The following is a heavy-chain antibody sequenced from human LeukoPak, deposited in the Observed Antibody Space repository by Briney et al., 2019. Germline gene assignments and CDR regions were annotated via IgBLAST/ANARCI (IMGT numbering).Heavy chain of an antibody. D-gene: IGHD2-15*01. J-gene: IGHJ4*02. CDR2: ITASGDRT. Sequence: GGSLRLSCTASGFIFSDYVMIWVRQAPGKGLEWVPGITASGDRTYYGDSGKGRFTVARDNSKNTVYLQMNSLRVDDTAVYYCARRDIVVIVSASDYWGQGTLVTVSS. CDR3: ARRDIVVIVSASDY. V-gene: IGHV3-23*01. CDR1: GFIFSDYV.